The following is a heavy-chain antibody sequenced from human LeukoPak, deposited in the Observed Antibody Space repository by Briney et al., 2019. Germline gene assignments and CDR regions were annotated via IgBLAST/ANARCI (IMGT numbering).Heavy chain of an antibody. D-gene: IGHD3-10*01. Sequence: GGSLRLSCAASGFTFSDYNMRWIRQAPGKGLEWVSSISRSGSTKYYADSVKGRFTISRDNAKNSLFLQMNSLRAEDTAVYYCARGPLYYYLVPFDIWGQGTMVTVSS. CDR2: ISRSGSTK. J-gene: IGHJ3*02. CDR1: GFTFSDYN. CDR3: ARGPLYYYLVPFDI. V-gene: IGHV3-11*04.